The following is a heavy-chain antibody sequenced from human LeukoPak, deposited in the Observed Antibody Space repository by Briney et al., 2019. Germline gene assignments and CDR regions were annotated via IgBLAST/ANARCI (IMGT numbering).Heavy chain of an antibody. CDR2: IKPSGGST. J-gene: IGHJ4*02. Sequence: GASVTVSCKASGYTFTSYYMHSVRQARGQGLEWMGIIKPSGGSTSYAQKFQGRVTMTRDTSTSTVYMELRSLRSEDTAVYYCAIAGPSNPFDYWGQGTLVTVSS. V-gene: IGHV1-46*01. CDR3: AIAGPSNPFDY. CDR1: GYTFTSYY.